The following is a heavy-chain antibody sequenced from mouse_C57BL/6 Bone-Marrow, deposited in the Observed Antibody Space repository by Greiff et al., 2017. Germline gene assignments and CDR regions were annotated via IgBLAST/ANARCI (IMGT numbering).Heavy chain of an antibody. D-gene: IGHD1-1*01. V-gene: IGHV1-54*01. J-gene: IGHJ3*01. Sequence: QVQLQQSGAELVRPGTSVKVSCKASGYAFTNYLIEWVKQRPGQGLEWIGVINPGSGGTNYNEKFKGKATLTADKSSSTAYMQLSSLTSEDSAVYFCARWETTEEGFAYWGQGTLVTVSA. CDR3: ARWETTEEGFAY. CDR2: INPGSGGT. CDR1: GYAFTNYL.